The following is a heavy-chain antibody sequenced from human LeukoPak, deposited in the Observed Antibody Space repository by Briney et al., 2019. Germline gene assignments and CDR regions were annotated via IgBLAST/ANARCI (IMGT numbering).Heavy chain of an antibody. J-gene: IGHJ4*02. D-gene: IGHD6-13*01. V-gene: IGHV4-34*01. CDR3: ARESSIAAAGTWGTFDY. CDR1: GGSFSGYY. CDR2: INHSGST. Sequence: SETLSLTCAVYGGSFSGYYWSWIRQPPGKGLEWIGEINHSGSTSYNPSLKSRVTISVDTSKNQFSLKLSSVTAADTAVYYCARESSIAAAGTWGTFDYWGQGTLVTVSS.